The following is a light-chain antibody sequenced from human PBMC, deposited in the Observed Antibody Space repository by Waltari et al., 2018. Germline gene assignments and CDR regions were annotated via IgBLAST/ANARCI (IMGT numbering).Light chain of an antibody. CDR2: DVS. CDR3: SSQSSNDVVL. CDR1: SNDVGGYNS. J-gene: IGLJ2*01. V-gene: IGLV2-14*01. Sequence: QSALTQPASVSGSPGQSVTIFCAGTSNDVGGYNSVSWYQEHPGQAPRVIIYDVSDRPSGVSDRFSGSKSGNTAPLTISGLQAEDEADYYCSSQSSNDVVLFGGGTELTVL.